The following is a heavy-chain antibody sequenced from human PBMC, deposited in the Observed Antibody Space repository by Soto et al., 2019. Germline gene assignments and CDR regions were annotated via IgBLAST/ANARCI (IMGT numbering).Heavy chain of an antibody. D-gene: IGHD3-3*01. CDR1: GFTFSSYA. CDR3: AKSHTVLVKFDS. J-gene: IGHJ4*02. V-gene: IGHV3-23*01. CDR2: LSASGSRT. Sequence: EVQLLESGGGLIQPGGSLRLSCEGTGFTFSSYAMYWVRQVPGKGLEWVAGLSASGSRTFYAESVKGRFTISRDNSKNTVFLQMDSLRAEDAALYFCAKSHTVLVKFDSWGQGTLVTVSS.